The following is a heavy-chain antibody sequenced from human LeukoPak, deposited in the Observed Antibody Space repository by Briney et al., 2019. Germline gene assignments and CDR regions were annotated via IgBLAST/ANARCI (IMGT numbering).Heavy chain of an antibody. CDR2: IKQDGSEM. CDR1: GFTFSSYW. V-gene: IGHV3-7*01. CDR3: ARGGLGATTPIDY. D-gene: IGHD1-26*01. Sequence: PGGSLRLSCAASGFTFSSYWMSWVRQAPGKGLEWVANIKQDGSEMYYVDSVKGRFTISRDNANNSLFLQMNSLRAEDTAVYYCARGGLGATTPIDYWGQGTLVTVSS. J-gene: IGHJ4*02.